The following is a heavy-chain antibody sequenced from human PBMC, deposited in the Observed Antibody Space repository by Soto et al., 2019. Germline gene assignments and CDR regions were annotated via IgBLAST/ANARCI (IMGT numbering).Heavy chain of an antibody. CDR3: ARLLHDNRGYYYFDY. Sequence: SETLSLTCSVSGVSISDHIWSWIRQPPGKGLEWIGSVYSSGSIYHNPSLKSRVTMSIDTSKKQFSLKMSSVTAADTAVYYCARLLHDNRGYYYFDYWGRGTLVTVSS. D-gene: IGHD3-9*01. CDR2: VYSSGSI. V-gene: IGHV4-59*04. J-gene: IGHJ4*02. CDR1: GVSISDHI.